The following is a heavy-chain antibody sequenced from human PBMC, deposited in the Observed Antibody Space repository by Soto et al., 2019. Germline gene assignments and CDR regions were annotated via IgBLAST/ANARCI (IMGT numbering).Heavy chain of an antibody. J-gene: IGHJ4*01. CDR2: VNPENSNA. CDR1: GYTFTDYD. CDR3: EVTTGY. V-gene: IGHV1-8*01. D-gene: IGHD1-1*01. Sequence: QVQVVQSRAEVKKPGASVKVSCKTSGYTFTDYDINWVRQAPGQGLEYMGWVNPENSNAGYAQQFRGRVSMTTNTIISTAYLELTDLRYEDTAVYYCEVTTGYWGHGTMVTVSS.